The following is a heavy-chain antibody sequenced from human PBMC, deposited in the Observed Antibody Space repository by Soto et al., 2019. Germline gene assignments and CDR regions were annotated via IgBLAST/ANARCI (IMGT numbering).Heavy chain of an antibody. Sequence: GGSLRLSCAASGFTFRNYWMSWVRQAPGKGLEWVANIKKDGSEKYYVESVKGRFTVSRDNAKNSLSLQMNSLRVEDTAVYYCVRQPEGVDFWGPGTLVTVSS. CDR2: IKKDGSEK. V-gene: IGHV3-7*03. J-gene: IGHJ4*02. CDR1: GFTFRNYW. CDR3: VRQPEGVDF.